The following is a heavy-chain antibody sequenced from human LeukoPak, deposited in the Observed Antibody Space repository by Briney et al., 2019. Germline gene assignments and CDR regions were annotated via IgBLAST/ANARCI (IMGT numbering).Heavy chain of an antibody. D-gene: IGHD2-15*01. Sequence: GGSLRLSCAASGFTFSSYWMSWVRQAPGKGLEWVANINQDGREKYYVDFVKGRFTISRDNAKNSLYLQMNSLRAEDTAVYFCARGDKFSGDYWGQGTLVTVSS. CDR1: GFTFSSYW. CDR3: ARGDKFSGDY. CDR2: INQDGREK. V-gene: IGHV3-7*04. J-gene: IGHJ4*02.